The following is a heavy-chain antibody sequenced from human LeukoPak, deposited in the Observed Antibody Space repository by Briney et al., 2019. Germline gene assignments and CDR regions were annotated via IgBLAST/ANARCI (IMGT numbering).Heavy chain of an antibody. CDR1: GFTFSSYW. V-gene: IGHV3-7*01. J-gene: IGHJ4*02. CDR3: ARVESGSGRD. D-gene: IGHD1-26*01. Sequence: GGSLRLSCAASGFTFSSYWINWVRQAPGKGLEWVANIKQDGSEKYYVDSVKGRFTISRDNAKSSLYLQMNNLRAEDTAVYYCARVESGSGRDWGQGTLVTVSS. CDR2: IKQDGSEK.